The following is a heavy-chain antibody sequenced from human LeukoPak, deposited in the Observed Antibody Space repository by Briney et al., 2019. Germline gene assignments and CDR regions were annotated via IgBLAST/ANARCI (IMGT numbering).Heavy chain of an antibody. CDR2: IYTSGST. V-gene: IGHV4-61*02. J-gene: IGHJ5*02. CDR1: GGSISSGSYY. D-gene: IGHD3-22*01. Sequence: SETLSLTCTVSGGSISSGSYYWSWIRQPAGKGLEWIGRIYTSGSTNYNPSLKSRVTISVDTSKNQFSLKLSSVTAADTAVYYCAREKSWAMIVAWGRGTLVTVSS. CDR3: AREKSWAMIVA.